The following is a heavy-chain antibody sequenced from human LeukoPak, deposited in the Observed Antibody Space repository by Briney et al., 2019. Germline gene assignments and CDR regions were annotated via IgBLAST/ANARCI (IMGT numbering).Heavy chain of an antibody. CDR1: GFTFSNYA. CDR2: IFRSHTT. V-gene: IGHV3-23*01. J-gene: IGHJ4*02. CDR3: ARDYYYDSSGNCY. Sequence: GGSPRLSCAVSGFTFSNYAMGWVRQAPGKGLEWVSDIFRSHTTYYADSVKGRFTISRDNSKNTLYLQMNSLRAEDTAVYYCARDYYYDSSGNCYWGQGTLVTVSS. D-gene: IGHD3-22*01.